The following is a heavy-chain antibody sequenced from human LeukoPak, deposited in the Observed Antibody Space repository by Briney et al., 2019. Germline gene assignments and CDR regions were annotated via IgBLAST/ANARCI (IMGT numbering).Heavy chain of an antibody. CDR1: GFTFSTYW. CDR3: ARSDWFDP. CDR2: VEGDGSRA. J-gene: IGHJ5*02. Sequence: GGSLRLSCAGSGFTFSTYWMHWVRQAPGKGLVWVSRVEGDGSRATYADSVKGRFTISRDNAKNTLYPQMNSLRAEDTAVYYCARSDWFDPWGQGTLVTVSS. V-gene: IGHV3-74*01.